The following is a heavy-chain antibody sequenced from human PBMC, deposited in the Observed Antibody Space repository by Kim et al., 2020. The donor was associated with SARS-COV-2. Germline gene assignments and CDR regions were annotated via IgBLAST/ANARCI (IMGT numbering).Heavy chain of an antibody. Sequence: GGSLRLSCAASGFTFSNYWMHWVRQEPGKGLVWVSRINRDGTSTGYVDSVKGRFIISRDNAKNTLYLQMNSLRAEDTAVYFCARDKAGGTDRSGGYWFDPWGQGTLVTVSS. CDR1: GFTFSNYW. CDR2: INRDGTST. CDR3: ARDKAGGTDRSGGYWFDP. V-gene: IGHV3-74*01. J-gene: IGHJ5*02. D-gene: IGHD3-22*01.